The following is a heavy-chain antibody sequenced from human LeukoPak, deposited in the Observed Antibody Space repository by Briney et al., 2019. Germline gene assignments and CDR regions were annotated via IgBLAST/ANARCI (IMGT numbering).Heavy chain of an antibody. J-gene: IGHJ1*01. CDR1: GFTFSSYW. Sequence: GGSLRLSCAASGFTFSSYWMSWVRQAPGKGLEWVANIKQDGSEKYYVDSVKGRFTISRDNAKNSLYLQMNSLRAEDTAVYYCARSLPKIFSFPFQHWGQGTLVTVSS. D-gene: IGHD3-9*01. CDR3: ARSLPKIFSFPFQH. V-gene: IGHV3-7*01. CDR2: IKQDGSEK.